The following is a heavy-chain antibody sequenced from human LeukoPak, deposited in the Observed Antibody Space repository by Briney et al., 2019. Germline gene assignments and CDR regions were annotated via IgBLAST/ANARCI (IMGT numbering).Heavy chain of an antibody. CDR2: IYSGGST. CDR3: ARVTYYYDSSGYYYDY. CDR1: GLTVSSNY. J-gene: IGHJ4*02. V-gene: IGHV3-66*02. Sequence: GGSLRLSCAASGLTVSSNYMSWVRQAPGKGLEWVSVIYSGGSTYYADSVKGRFTISRDNSKNTLYLQMNSLRAEDTAVYYCARVTYYYDSSGYYYDYWGQGTLVTVSS. D-gene: IGHD3-22*01.